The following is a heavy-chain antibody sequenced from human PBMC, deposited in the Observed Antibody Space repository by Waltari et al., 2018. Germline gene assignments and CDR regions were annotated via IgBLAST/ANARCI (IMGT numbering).Heavy chain of an antibody. CDR3: ATSLGGGSPVDY. CDR2: IYYSGST. V-gene: IGHV4-59*01. D-gene: IGHD1-26*01. J-gene: IGHJ4*02. Sequence: QVQLQESGPGLVKPSETLSLTCTVSGGSISSYYWSWIRQPPGKGLEGIGYIYYSGSTNYIPSLMRRVIISGDTSKNELSLKLSSVTAADTAVYYCATSLGGGSPVDYWGQGTLVTVSS. CDR1: GGSISSYY.